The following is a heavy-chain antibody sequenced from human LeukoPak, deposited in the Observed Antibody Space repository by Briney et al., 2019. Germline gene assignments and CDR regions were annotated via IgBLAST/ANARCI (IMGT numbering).Heavy chain of an antibody. Sequence: PSETLSLTCTVSGGSISSSSYFWGWIRQSPGKGLEWIGSINYSGRTYYNPSLKSRVTISVDTSKNQFSLKLSSVTAADTAVYYCARGGNAVGYCSGGSCYHPGAFDYWGQGTLVTVSS. CDR1: GGSISSSSYF. J-gene: IGHJ4*02. D-gene: IGHD2-15*01. CDR2: INYSGRT. CDR3: ARGGNAVGYCSGGSCYHPGAFDY. V-gene: IGHV4-39*01.